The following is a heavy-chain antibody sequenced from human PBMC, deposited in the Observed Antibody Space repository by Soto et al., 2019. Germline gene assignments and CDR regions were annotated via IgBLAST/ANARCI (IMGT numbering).Heavy chain of an antibody. CDR3: ARLHDYGDYPFYYYYYGMDV. Sequence: ASVKVSCKASGGTFSSYAISWVRQAPGQGLEWMGGIIPIFGTANYAQKFQGRVTITADESTSTAYMELSSLRSEDTAVYYCARLHDYGDYPFYYYYYGMDVWGQGTTVTV. V-gene: IGHV1-69*13. J-gene: IGHJ6*02. D-gene: IGHD4-17*01. CDR2: IIPIFGTA. CDR1: GGTFSSYA.